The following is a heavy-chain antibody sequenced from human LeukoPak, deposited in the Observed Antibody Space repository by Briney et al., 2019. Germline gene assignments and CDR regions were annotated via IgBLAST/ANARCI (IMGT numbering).Heavy chain of an antibody. CDR2: LWYDGSNK. Sequence: PGRSLRLSCAASGFTFGAYGMHWVRQAPGKGLEWVAVLWYDGSNKYYADSVKGRFTISRDNSEDTLYLQMSSLRVEDTAVYYCARPPGGFLPGYFRDYWGQGPLVTVSS. D-gene: IGHD3-9*01. J-gene: IGHJ4*02. CDR3: ARPPGGFLPGYFRDY. CDR1: GFTFGAYG. V-gene: IGHV3-33*01.